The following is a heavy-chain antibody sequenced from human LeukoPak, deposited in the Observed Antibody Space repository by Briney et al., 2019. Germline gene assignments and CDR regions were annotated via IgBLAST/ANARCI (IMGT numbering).Heavy chain of an antibody. V-gene: IGHV3-53*01. CDR2: IYSGGST. Sequence: PGGSLRLSCAASGFIVSSNYMSWVRQAPGKGLEWVSVIYSGGSTYYADSVRGRFTISRDNFKSTLYLQMNSLRAEDTAVYYCARDSHSGSYYRLAYWGQGTLVTVAS. D-gene: IGHD1-26*01. CDR3: ARDSHSGSYYRLAY. CDR1: GFIVSSNY. J-gene: IGHJ4*02.